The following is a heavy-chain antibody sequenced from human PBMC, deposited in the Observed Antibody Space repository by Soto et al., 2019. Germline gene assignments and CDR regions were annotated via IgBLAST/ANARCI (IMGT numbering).Heavy chain of an antibody. D-gene: IGHD6-13*01. Sequence: GESLKISCKGSGYSFTNYWIGWVRQMPGKGLEWMGIIYPGDSDTKYSPSFQGQVTISADKSISTAYLQWSSLKASDTAMYYCARQGINSWVYFDYWGQGTPVTVSS. CDR2: IYPGDSDT. J-gene: IGHJ4*02. CDR3: ARQGINSWVYFDY. V-gene: IGHV5-51*01. CDR1: GYSFTNYW.